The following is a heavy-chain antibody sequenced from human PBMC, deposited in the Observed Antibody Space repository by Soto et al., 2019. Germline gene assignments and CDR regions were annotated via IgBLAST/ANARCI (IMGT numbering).Heavy chain of an antibody. D-gene: IGHD6-19*01. CDR2: ISDSGATT. Sequence: LRLSCAASGFPFGENAMSWVRQAPGKGLEWVSGISDSGATTYYADSVRGRFTISRDNSKNTLYLQMKSLRAEDSASYYCAKEDTSSGSLDYWGQGALVTVSS. J-gene: IGHJ4*02. V-gene: IGHV3-23*01. CDR3: AKEDTSSGSLDY. CDR1: GFPFGENA.